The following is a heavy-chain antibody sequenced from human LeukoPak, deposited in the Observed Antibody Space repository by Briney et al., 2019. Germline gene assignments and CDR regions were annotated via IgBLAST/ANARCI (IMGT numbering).Heavy chain of an antibody. CDR2: ISSSSYI. J-gene: IGHJ6*03. D-gene: IGHD1-26*01. Sequence: AGGSLRLSCAASGFTFSSYSMNWVRQAPGKGLEWVSSISSSSYIYYADSVKGRFTISRDNAKNSLYLQMNSLRAEDTAVYCCARDNSGSYYYMDVWGKGTTVTVSS. V-gene: IGHV3-21*01. CDR3: ARDNSGSYYYMDV. CDR1: GFTFSSYS.